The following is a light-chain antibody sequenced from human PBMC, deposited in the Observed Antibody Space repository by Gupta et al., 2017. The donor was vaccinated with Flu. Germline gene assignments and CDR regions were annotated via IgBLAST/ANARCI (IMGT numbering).Light chain of an antibody. CDR1: QSISSS. CDR2: TAS. CDR3: QQSFSSPPWT. Sequence: DIQMTQSPSSLSASVGDRVTITCRASQSISSSLNWYQQKPGKAPGLLIYTASSLQRGVPSRFSGSGSGTDFTLTISSLQPEDFATYYCQQSFSSPPWTFGQGTKVEIK. V-gene: IGKV1-39*01. J-gene: IGKJ1*01.